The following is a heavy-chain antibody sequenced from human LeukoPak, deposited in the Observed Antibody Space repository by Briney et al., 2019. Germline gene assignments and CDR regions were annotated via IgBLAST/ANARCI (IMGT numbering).Heavy chain of an antibody. CDR3: ARGGQLVPPIVDY. CDR1: GFTFSSYA. V-gene: IGHV3-30-3*01. J-gene: IGHJ4*02. Sequence: GGSLRLSCAASGFTFSSYAMHWVRQAPGKGLEWVAVISYDGSNKYYADSVKGRFTISRDNSKNTLYLQMNSLRAEDTAVYYCARGGQLVPPIVDYWGQGTLVTVSS. D-gene: IGHD6-6*01. CDR2: ISYDGSNK.